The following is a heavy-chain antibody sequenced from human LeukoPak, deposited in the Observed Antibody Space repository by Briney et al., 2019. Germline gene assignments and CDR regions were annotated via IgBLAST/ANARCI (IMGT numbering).Heavy chain of an antibody. CDR1: RFTFSDYW. CDR3: ARGWHSFAYGGPYY. D-gene: IGHD5-24*01. Sequence: HPGGSLRLSCAASRFTFSDYWMTWVRQAPGKGLEWVANIKQDGSEKNYMRSVKGRFTISRDNAKNLLYLQMNSLRGEDTAVYYCARGWHSFAYGGPYYWGQGTLVTVSS. CDR2: IKQDGSEK. J-gene: IGHJ4*02. V-gene: IGHV3-7*01.